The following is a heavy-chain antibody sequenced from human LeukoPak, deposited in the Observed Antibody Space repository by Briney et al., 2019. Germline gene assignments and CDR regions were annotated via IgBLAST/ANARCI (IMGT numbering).Heavy chain of an antibody. D-gene: IGHD3-9*01. CDR3: AREYPVLLVFDN. Sequence: ASVKVSCKASGGTFSSYAISWVRQAPGQGLEWMGGIIPIFGTANYAQKFQGRVTITADESTSTAYMELSSLRSEDTAVYYCAREYPVLLVFDNWGQGTMVTVSS. CDR1: GGTFSSYA. V-gene: IGHV1-69*13. J-gene: IGHJ3*02. CDR2: IIPIFGTA.